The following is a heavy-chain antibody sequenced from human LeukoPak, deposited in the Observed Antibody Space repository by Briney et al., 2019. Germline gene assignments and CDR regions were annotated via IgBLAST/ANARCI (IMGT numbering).Heavy chain of an antibody. CDR1: AFTFSSYW. Sequence: PGGSLRLSCAASAFTFSSYWMSWVRQAPGNGLEWVANIDQDGSEKYYVESMKGRITISRDTAKNSLYLHINSLRAEDTAVYYCARVQGSPYWGQGTLVTVSS. V-gene: IGHV3-7*01. J-gene: IGHJ4*02. CDR2: IDQDGSEK. CDR3: ARVQGSPY.